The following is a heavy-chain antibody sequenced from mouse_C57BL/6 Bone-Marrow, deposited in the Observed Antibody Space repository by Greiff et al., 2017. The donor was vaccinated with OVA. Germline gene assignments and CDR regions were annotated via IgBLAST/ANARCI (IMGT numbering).Heavy chain of an antibody. CDR1: GYSFTGYY. CDR3: ARGGTSPFAY. CDR2: INPSTGGT. Sequence: EVQLVESGPELVKPGASVKISCKASGYSFTGYYMNWVKQSPEKSLEWIGEINPSTGGTTYNQKFKAKATLTVDKSSSTAYMQPKSLTSEDSAVYYCARGGTSPFAYGGQGTLVTVSA. V-gene: IGHV1-42*01. J-gene: IGHJ3*01. D-gene: IGHD4-1*01.